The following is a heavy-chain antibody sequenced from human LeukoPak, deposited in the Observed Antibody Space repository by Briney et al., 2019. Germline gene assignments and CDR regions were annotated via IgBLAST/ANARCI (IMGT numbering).Heavy chain of an antibody. Sequence: GGSLRLSCAASGFTFSSYAMSWVRQAPGKGLEWVSAISGSGGSTYYADSVKGRFTISRDNSKNTLYLQMNSLRAEGTAVYYCAKDAGKGIAAAGTGAFDIWGQGTMVTVSS. V-gene: IGHV3-23*01. CDR2: ISGSGGST. CDR3: AKDAGKGIAAAGTGAFDI. CDR1: GFTFSSYA. J-gene: IGHJ3*02. D-gene: IGHD6-13*01.